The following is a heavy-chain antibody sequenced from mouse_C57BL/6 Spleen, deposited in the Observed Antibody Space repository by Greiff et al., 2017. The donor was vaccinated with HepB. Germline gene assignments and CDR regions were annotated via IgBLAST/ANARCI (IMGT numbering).Heavy chain of an antibody. CDR1: GYTFTSYW. J-gene: IGHJ1*03. V-gene: IGHV1-64*01. D-gene: IGHD2-5*01. CDR2: IHPNSGST. CDR3: ARWVAYYSKDWYFDV. Sequence: QVQLQQPGAELVKPGASVKLSCKASGYTFTSYWMHWVKQRPGQGLEWIGMIHPNSGSTNYNEKFKSKATLTVDKSSSTADMQRSSLTSEDSAVYYCARWVAYYSKDWYFDVWGTGTTVTVSS.